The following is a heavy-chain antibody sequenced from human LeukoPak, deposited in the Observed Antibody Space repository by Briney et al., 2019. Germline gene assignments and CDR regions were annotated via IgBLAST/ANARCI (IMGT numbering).Heavy chain of an antibody. D-gene: IGHD2-2*01. CDR1: GFTFSSYS. CDR2: ISSSSSYI. V-gene: IGHV3-21*01. J-gene: IGHJ6*03. CDR3: ARELGYCSSTSCPAYYYYYYMDV. Sequence: PGGSLRLSCAASGFTFSSYSMNWVRQARGKGLEWVSSISSSSSYIYYADSVKGRFTISRDNAKNSLYLQMNSLRAEDTAVYYCARELGYCSSTSCPAYYYYYYMDVWGKGTTDTVSS.